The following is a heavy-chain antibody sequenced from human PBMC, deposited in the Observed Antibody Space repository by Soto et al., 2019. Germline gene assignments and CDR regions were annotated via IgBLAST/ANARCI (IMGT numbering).Heavy chain of an antibody. CDR3: ARDFGRCPPGYYYYGMDV. CDR2: FDPEDGET. J-gene: IGHJ6*04. V-gene: IGHV1-24*01. Sequence: GASVKVSCKVSGYTLTELSMHWVRQAPGKGLGWMGGFDPEDGETFYAQEFQGRVTMTEDRSTDTAYMELSSRRSEDMAVYYCARDFGRCPPGYYYYGMDVWGKVTRVTVSS. CDR1: GYTLTELS. D-gene: IGHD3-10*01.